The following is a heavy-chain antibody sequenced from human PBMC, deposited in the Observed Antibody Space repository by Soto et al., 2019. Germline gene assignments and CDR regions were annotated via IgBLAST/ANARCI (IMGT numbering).Heavy chain of an antibody. CDR2: ISSSSGII. Sequence: GGSLRLSCAASGFTFSTYSMNWVRQAPGKGLEWISYISSSSGIIYYADSVKGRFTISRDNAQNSLFLQMSSLRDEDTAVYYCARDPQGYCSSSSCYRHYYHGMDVWGQGTTVTAP. V-gene: IGHV3-48*02. J-gene: IGHJ6*02. CDR1: GFTFSTYS. D-gene: IGHD2-2*01. CDR3: ARDPQGYCSSSSCYRHYYHGMDV.